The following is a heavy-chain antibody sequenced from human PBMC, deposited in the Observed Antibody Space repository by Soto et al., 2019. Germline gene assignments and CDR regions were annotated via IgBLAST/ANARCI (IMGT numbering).Heavy chain of an antibody. CDR3: AKEVLRSVYYNGMDV. J-gene: IGHJ6*02. CDR2: ISYDGSNK. V-gene: IGHV3-30*18. CDR1: GFTFSSYG. D-gene: IGHD4-17*01. Sequence: PGGSLRLPCAASGFTFSSYGMHWVRQAPAKGLEWVAVISYDGSNKYYADSVKGRFTISRDNSKNTLYLQMNSLRAEDTAVYYWAKEVLRSVYYNGMDVWGQGTTVTVSS.